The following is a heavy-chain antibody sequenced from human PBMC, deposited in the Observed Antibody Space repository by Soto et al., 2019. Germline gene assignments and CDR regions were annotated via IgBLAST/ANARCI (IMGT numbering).Heavy chain of an antibody. D-gene: IGHD3-22*01. CDR3: ARLYYYATSGYYYVEDV. J-gene: IGHJ4*02. CDR2: ISAYNGNT. Sequence: QVQLVQSGPEVKKPGASVKVSCKASGYTFHRYAFSWVRQAPGQGLEWMGWISAYNGNTNYAQKFQGRVTTTTDTSTSTDYMEVSSMRSDDTAVYYCARLYYYATSGYYYVEDVWCQGTLVTVSS. V-gene: IGHV1-18*01. CDR1: GYTFHRYA.